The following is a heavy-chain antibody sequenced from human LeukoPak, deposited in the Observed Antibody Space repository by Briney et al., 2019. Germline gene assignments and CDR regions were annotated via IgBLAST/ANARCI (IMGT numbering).Heavy chain of an antibody. CDR1: GYSISSGYY. CDR3: ARVHDSSISPQGGMDV. J-gene: IGHJ6*04. CDR2: IDHSGST. Sequence: PSETLSLTYTVSGYSISSGYYWGWIRQPPGKGLEWTGSIDHSGSTYYNPSLKSRITISVDTSKNQFSLKLSSVTAADTAVYYCARVHDSSISPQGGMDVWGKGTTVTVSS. D-gene: IGHD3-22*01. V-gene: IGHV4-38-2*02.